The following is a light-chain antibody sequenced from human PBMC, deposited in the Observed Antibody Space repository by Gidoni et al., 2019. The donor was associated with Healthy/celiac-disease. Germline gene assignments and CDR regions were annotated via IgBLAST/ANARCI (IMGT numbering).Light chain of an antibody. J-gene: IGKJ1*01. CDR2: RAS. V-gene: IGKV1-5*03. Sequence: DTQKTQSPSTLSASVGDRVTITCRASQSISSWLAWYQQKPGKAPKLLIYRASSLESGVPSRFSGSGSGTEFTLTISSLQPDDFATYYCQQYNSYSPFGQGTKVEIK. CDR3: QQYNSYSP. CDR1: QSISSW.